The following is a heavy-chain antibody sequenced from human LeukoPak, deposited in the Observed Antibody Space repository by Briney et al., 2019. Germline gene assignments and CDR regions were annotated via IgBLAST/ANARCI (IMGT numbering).Heavy chain of an antibody. CDR2: FYYTGST. CDR3: ARDRSGWFDP. J-gene: IGHJ5*02. Sequence: PSETLSLTCTVSGGSISSSSYYWGWIRQPPGKGLEWIGSFYYTGSTYYNPSLKSRVTISVDTSKNQFSLKLSSVTAADTAVYYCARDRSGWFDPWGQGTLVTVSS. D-gene: IGHD3-3*01. V-gene: IGHV4-39*07. CDR1: GGSISSSSYY.